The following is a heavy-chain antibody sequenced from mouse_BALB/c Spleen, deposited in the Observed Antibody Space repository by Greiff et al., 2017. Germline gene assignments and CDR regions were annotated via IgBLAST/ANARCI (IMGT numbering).Heavy chain of an antibody. J-gene: IGHJ3*01. CDR2: IYPGGGYT. CDR3: ARSGEVRFAY. Sequence: QVQLQQSGAELMKPGASVKISCKATGYTFSSYWLGWVKQRPGHGLEWIGDIYPGGGYTNYNEKFKGKATLTADTSSSTAYMQLSSLTSEDSAVYFCARSGEVRFAYWGQGTLVTVSA. V-gene: IGHV1-63*02. CDR1: GYTFSSYW. D-gene: IGHD2-14*01.